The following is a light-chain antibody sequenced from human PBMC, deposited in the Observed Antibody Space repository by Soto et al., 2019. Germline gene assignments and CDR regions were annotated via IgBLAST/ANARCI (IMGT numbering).Light chain of an antibody. CDR3: QQYNNWPLT. J-gene: IGKJ1*01. V-gene: IGKV3-15*01. CDR2: AAS. Sequence: EIVMTQSPATLSVSPGERATISCRASQSVSSNLAWYQQKPGQAPRLLIYAASSMATGIPARFSGSGSGTEFALTITSLQAEDVAVYYCQQYNNWPLTFGQGTKVDIK. CDR1: QSVSSN.